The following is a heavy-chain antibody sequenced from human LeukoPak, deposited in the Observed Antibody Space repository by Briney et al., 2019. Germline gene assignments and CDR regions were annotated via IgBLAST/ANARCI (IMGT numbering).Heavy chain of an antibody. V-gene: IGHV1-69*13. CDR3: ASLTMVREYYFDY. J-gene: IGHJ4*02. D-gene: IGHD3-10*01. CDR1: GGTFSSYA. CDR2: IIPIFGTA. Sequence: ASVKVSCKASGGTFSSYAISWVRQAPGQGLEWMGGIIPIFGTANYAQKFQGRVTITADESTSTAYMELSSLRSEDTAVYYCASLTMVREYYFDYWGQGTLVTVSS.